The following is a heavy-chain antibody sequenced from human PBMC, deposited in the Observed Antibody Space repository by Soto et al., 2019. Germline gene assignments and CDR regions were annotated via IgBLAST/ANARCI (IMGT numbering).Heavy chain of an antibody. CDR1: GGSISSSNW. CDR3: ARRSGTSFDY. CDR2: IYHSGGT. Sequence: PSETLSLTCAVSGGSISSSNWWSWVRQSPGKGLEWIGEIYHSGGTNYNPSLKSRVTISVDTSKNQFSLKLSSVTAADTAVYYCARRSGTSFDYWGQGTLVTVSS. V-gene: IGHV4-4*02. J-gene: IGHJ4*02. D-gene: IGHD1-1*01.